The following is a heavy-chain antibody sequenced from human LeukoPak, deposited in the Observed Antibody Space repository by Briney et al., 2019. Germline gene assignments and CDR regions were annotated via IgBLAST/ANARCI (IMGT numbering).Heavy chain of an antibody. V-gene: IGHV4-34*01. CDR3: ARVGSSWDADDY. D-gene: IGHD6-13*01. CDR1: GGSFGGYY. CDR2: INHSGTT. Sequence: SETLSLTCAVYGGSFGGYYWSWIRQPPGKGLEWIGEINHSGTTNYNPSLKSRVTISVDTSKNQFSLKVTSMTAADTAVYYCARVGSSWDADDYWGQGTLVTVSP. J-gene: IGHJ4*02.